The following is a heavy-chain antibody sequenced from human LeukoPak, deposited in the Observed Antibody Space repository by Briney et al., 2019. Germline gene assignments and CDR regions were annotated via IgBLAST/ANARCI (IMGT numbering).Heavy chain of an antibody. Sequence: SETLSLTCTVSGGSISTYYWNWIRQPPGKGLEWIGYIYHSGSTNYNPSLQSRVTISVDTSKNQFSLNLNSVTAADTAVYYCARGMTKYYYDSSGAVDYWGQGTLVTVSS. J-gene: IGHJ4*02. D-gene: IGHD3-22*01. CDR2: IYHSGST. CDR3: ARGMTKYYYDSSGAVDY. CDR1: GGSISTYY. V-gene: IGHV4-59*01.